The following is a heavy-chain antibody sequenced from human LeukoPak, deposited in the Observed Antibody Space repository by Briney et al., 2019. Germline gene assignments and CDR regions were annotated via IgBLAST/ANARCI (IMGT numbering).Heavy chain of an antibody. V-gene: IGHV4-59*08. CDR1: GGSISSYY. J-gene: IGHJ5*02. CDR3: ATQNSSSWYGDWFDP. CDR2: IYYSGST. D-gene: IGHD6-13*01. Sequence: SETLSLTCTVSGGSISSYYWSWIRQPPGKGLEWIGYIYYSGSTNYNPSLKSRVTISVDTSKNQFSLKLSSVTAADTAVYYCATQNSSSWYGDWFDPWGQGTLVTVSS.